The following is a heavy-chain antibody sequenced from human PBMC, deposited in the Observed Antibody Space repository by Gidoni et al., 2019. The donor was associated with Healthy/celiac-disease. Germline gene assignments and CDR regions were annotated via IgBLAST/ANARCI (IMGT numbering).Heavy chain of an antibody. Sequence: EVQLVQSGAEVKKPGEALKISCTGSGYSFISYWIGWVRQMPGKGLEWMGIIYPGDSDTRYSPSFQGQVTISADKSISTAYLQWSSLKASDTAMYYCARQVVPAGGADWFDPWGQGTLVTVSS. D-gene: IGHD2-2*01. CDR1: GYSFISYW. J-gene: IGHJ5*02. CDR2: IYPGDSDT. CDR3: ARQVVPAGGADWFDP. V-gene: IGHV5-51*01.